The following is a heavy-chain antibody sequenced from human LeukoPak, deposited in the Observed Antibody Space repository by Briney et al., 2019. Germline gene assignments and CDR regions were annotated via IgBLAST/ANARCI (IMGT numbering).Heavy chain of an antibody. V-gene: IGHV3-23*01. CDR2: ISGSGGST. Sequence: GGSLRLSCAASGFTFSSYAMSWVRQAPGKGLEWVSAISGSGGSTHYADSVKGRFTISRDNSKNTLYLQMNSLRAEDTAVYYCAKVPFYDFWSGYSYYFDYWGQGTLVTVSS. D-gene: IGHD3-3*01. J-gene: IGHJ4*02. CDR3: AKVPFYDFWSGYSYYFDY. CDR1: GFTFSSYA.